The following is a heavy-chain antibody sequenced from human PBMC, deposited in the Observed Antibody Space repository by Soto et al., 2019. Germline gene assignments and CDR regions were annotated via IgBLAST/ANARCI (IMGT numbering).Heavy chain of an antibody. J-gene: IGHJ4*02. D-gene: IGHD2-8*01. V-gene: IGHV3-23*01. Sequence: GGSLRLSCAASGFTFSSYAMSWVRQAPGKGLEWVSAISGSGGSTYYADSVKGRFTISRDNSKNTLYLQMNSLIAEDTAVYYCAKTSPYCTNGVCYKVFDFWGQGTLVTVSS. CDR2: ISGSGGST. CDR1: GFTFSSYA. CDR3: AKTSPYCTNGVCYKVFDF.